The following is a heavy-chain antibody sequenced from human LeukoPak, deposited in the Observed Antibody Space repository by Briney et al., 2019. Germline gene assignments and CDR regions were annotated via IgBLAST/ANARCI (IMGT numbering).Heavy chain of an antibody. CDR3: AREGSGWYVGGNWFDP. Sequence: GWSLRLSCAAPGFTFSSYEMNWVRQAPGKGLEGVSYISSSGSTIYYADSVKGRFTISRDNAKNSLYLQMNSLRAEDTAVYYCAREGSGWYVGGNWFDPWGQGTLVTVSS. D-gene: IGHD6-19*01. CDR1: GFTFSSYE. V-gene: IGHV3-48*03. J-gene: IGHJ5*02. CDR2: ISSSGSTI.